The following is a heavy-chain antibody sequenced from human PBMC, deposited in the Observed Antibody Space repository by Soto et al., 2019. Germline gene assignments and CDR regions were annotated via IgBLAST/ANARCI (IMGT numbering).Heavy chain of an antibody. CDR3: ARTLGGNTFGPLDG. V-gene: IGHV4-59*08. CDR2: VHSSGST. J-gene: IGHJ4*02. D-gene: IGHD1-7*01. CDR1: GDSINNYN. Sequence: PSETLSLTCSVSGDSINNYNWNWIRRPPGKDLEWIGHVHSSGSTNYTPSLKSRVIISIDTSRNQFSLTLTSVTAADTAVYYCARTLGGNTFGPLDGWGQGTQVTVSS.